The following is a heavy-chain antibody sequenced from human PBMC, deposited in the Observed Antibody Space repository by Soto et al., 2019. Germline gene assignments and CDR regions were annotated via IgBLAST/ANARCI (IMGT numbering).Heavy chain of an antibody. CDR1: GYTFTGYY. Sequence: ASVKASCKASGYTFTGYYMHWVRQAPGQGLEWMGWINPNSGGTNYAQKFQGWVTMTRDTSISTAYMELSRLRSDDTAVYYCARQAAVALESFRDWFDHWGQGTLVTVS. CDR2: INPNSGGT. V-gene: IGHV1-2*04. D-gene: IGHD6-25*01. J-gene: IGHJ5*02. CDR3: ARQAAVALESFRDWFDH.